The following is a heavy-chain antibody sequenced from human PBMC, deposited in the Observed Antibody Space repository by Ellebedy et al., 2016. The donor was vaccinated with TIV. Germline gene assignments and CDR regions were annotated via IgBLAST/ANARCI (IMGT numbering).Heavy chain of an antibody. CDR3: ARGGGCFGDSCYYADF. Sequence: GESLKISCTASGFTFSSHWMHWVRQAPGKGLVWVSRISSDGSYTSYADSVKGRFTISRDNAKNTLYLQMNSLRAEDTAVYYCARGGGCFGDSCYYADFWGQGTLVTVSS. V-gene: IGHV3-74*01. CDR2: ISSDGSYT. J-gene: IGHJ4*02. CDR1: GFTFSSHW. D-gene: IGHD2-21*01.